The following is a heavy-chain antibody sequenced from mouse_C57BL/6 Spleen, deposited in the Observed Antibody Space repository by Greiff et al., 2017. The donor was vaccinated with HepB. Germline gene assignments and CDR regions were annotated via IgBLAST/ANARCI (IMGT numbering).Heavy chain of an antibody. CDR2: IDPSDSYT. D-gene: IGHD4-1*01. J-gene: IGHJ3*01. CDR3: ATNWEAWFAY. V-gene: IGHV1-69*01. Sequence: VQLQQPGAELVMPGASVKLSCKASGYTFTSYWMHWVKQRPGQGLEWIGEIDPSDSYTHYNQKFKGKSTLTVDKSSSTAYMQLSSLTSEDSAVYYCATNWEAWFAYWGQGTLVTVSA. CDR1: GYTFTSYW.